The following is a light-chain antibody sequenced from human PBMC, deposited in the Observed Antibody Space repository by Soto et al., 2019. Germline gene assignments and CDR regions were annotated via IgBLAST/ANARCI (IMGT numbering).Light chain of an antibody. V-gene: IGKV3-20*01. CDR2: GAS. CDR1: QSVSSSY. Sequence: EIVLTQSPGTLSLSPGERATLSCRASQSVSSSYLAWYQQKPGQAPRLLIYGASSRATGIPDRFSGSGSGTDFTLTISRLEPEDFAVYYCQTQDTFGQGTKLEIK. CDR3: QTQDT. J-gene: IGKJ2*01.